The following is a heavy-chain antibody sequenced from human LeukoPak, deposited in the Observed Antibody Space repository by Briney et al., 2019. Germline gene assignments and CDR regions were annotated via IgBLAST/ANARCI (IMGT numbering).Heavy chain of an antibody. CDR1: GGSFSGYY. V-gene: IGHV4-34*01. D-gene: IGHD1-26*01. J-gene: IGHJ6*03. CDR3: ARGIGGSPPHYYYYMDV. Sequence: SETLSLTCAVYGGSFSGYYWSWIRQPPGKGLEWIGEINHSGSTNYNPSLKSRVTISVDTSKNQFSLKLSSVTAADTAVYYCARGIGGSPPHYYYYMDVWGKGTTVTVSS. CDR2: INHSGST.